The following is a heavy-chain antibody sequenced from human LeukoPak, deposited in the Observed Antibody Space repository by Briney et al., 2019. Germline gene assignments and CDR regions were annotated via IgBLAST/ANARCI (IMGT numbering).Heavy chain of an antibody. D-gene: IGHD5-24*01. CDR2: IGTGGDT. Sequence: GGSLRLSCAASGFTFSSYDMHWVRQPAGEGLQWVSSIGTGGDTYYAGSVKDRFTISRENAKNSLYLQMNSLRGDDTAVYFCARGSNLGFEPWGQGTLVTVAS. CDR3: ARGSNLGFEP. V-gene: IGHV3-13*04. CDR1: GFTFSSYD. J-gene: IGHJ5*02.